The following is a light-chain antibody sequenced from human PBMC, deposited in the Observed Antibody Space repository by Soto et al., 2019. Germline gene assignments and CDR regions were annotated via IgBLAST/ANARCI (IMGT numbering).Light chain of an antibody. CDR1: QSIINY. CDR3: QQYNSYSPET. V-gene: IGKV1-5*03. J-gene: IGKJ1*01. Sequence: DIQMTQSPSSLSASVGDRVTITCRASQSIINYLHWYQQKPGKAPKLLIYKASSLESRVPSRFSGSGSGTEFTLTISSLQPDDFATYYCQQYNSYSPETFGQGTKVDIK. CDR2: KAS.